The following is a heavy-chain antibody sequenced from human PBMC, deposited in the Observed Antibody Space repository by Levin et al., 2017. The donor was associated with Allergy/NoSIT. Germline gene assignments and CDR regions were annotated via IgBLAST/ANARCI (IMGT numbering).Heavy chain of an antibody. CDR1: GFPFGSYS. CDR3: ARDTAYSFDI. D-gene: IGHD1-26*01. V-gene: IGHV3-48*01. CDR2: IGKSRGIM. J-gene: IGHJ3*02. Sequence: PGGSLRLSCIASGFPFGSYSINWVRQAPGKGLEWVSYIGKSRGIMYYADSVKGRFTISRDNAENSWYLQMNSLRAEDTAVYDCARDTAYSFDIWGQGTMVTVSS.